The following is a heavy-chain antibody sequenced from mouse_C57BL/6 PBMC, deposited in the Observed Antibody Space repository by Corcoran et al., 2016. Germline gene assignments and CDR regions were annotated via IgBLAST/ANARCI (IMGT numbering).Heavy chain of an antibody. D-gene: IGHD3-1*01. Sequence: QIQLVQSGPELKKPGETVKISCKASGYTFTTYGMSWVKQAPGKGLKWMGWINTYSGVPTYADDFKGRFAFSLETSASTAYLQINNLKNEDTATYFCARSGWYYAMDYWGQGTSVTVSS. V-gene: IGHV9-3*01. CDR2: INTYSGVP. J-gene: IGHJ4*01. CDR1: GYTFTTYG. CDR3: ARSGWYYAMDY.